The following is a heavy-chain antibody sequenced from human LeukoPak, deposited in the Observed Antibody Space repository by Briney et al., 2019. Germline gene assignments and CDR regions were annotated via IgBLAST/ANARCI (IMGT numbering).Heavy chain of an antibody. CDR1: GFTFSSYG. CDR2: IRYDGSNK. CDR3: SSGGYCNSTTCYGNY. V-gene: IGHV3-30*02. J-gene: IGHJ4*02. Sequence: GGSLRLSCAASGFTFSSYGMHWVRQAPGKGLEWVAFIRYDGSNKYYADSVKGRFTISRDNSKNTLYLQMNSLRAEDTAVYYCSSGGYCNSTTCYGNYWGQGTLVTVSS. D-gene: IGHD2-2*01.